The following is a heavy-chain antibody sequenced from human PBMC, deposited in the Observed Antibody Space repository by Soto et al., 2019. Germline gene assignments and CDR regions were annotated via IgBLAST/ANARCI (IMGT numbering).Heavy chain of an antibody. V-gene: IGHV1-69*06. CDR1: GGTLSDHG. Sequence: QVQLEQSGAEVKKPGSSVKVSCKASGGTLSDHGVAWLRQAPGQGLEWMGGTIPVFNTAKYAQKFQGRVTVTADKFRNIAYMELSSLRSEDTAFYFCARRVYGSGNYYTGPSAFAIWGQGTMVIVSS. CDR3: ARRVYGSGNYYTGPSAFAI. CDR2: TIPVFNTA. D-gene: IGHD3-10*01. J-gene: IGHJ3*02.